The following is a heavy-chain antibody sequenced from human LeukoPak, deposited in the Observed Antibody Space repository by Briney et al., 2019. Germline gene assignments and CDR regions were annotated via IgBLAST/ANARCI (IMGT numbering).Heavy chain of an antibody. D-gene: IGHD5-24*01. J-gene: IGHJ2*01. CDR2: ISWNSGTV. V-gene: IGHV3-9*01. CDR3: ARRWSGYFDL. CDR1: GFTFDDYA. Sequence: GGSLRLSCAASGFTFDDYAMHWVRQPPGKGLEWVSTISWNSGTVGYADSVKGRFTISRDNAKNSLYLQMNSLRAEDTAVYYCARRWSGYFDLWGRGTLVTVSS.